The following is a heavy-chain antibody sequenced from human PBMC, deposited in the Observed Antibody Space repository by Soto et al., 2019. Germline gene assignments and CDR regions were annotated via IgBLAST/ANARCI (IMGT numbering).Heavy chain of an antibody. CDR2: ISAYNGNT. CDR1: GYTFISYG. J-gene: IGHJ1*01. Sequence: QVLLVQSGAEVKKPGASVKVSCKASGYTFISYGFSWVRQAPGQGLEWMGWISAYNGNTNYAQKLQGRVTMTTDTSTSTAYMELRSLRSDDTAVYYCARVELSCSGGSCFPEGYFQHWGQRTLVTGSS. D-gene: IGHD2-15*01. V-gene: IGHV1-18*01. CDR3: ARVELSCSGGSCFPEGYFQH.